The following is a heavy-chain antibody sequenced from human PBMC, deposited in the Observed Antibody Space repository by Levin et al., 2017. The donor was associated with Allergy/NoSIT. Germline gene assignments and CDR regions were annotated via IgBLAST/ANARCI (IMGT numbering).Heavy chain of an antibody. CDR2: INPNSGGT. J-gene: IGHJ6*02. CDR1: GYTFTGYY. V-gene: IGHV1-2*06. CDR3: AGGAVAGTYYYGMDV. D-gene: IGHD6-19*01. Sequence: ASVKVSCKASGYTFTGYYMHWVRQAPGQGLEWMGRINPNSGGTDYAQKFQGRVTMTRDTSISTSYMELSRLRSDDTAVYYCAGGAVAGTYYYGMDVWGQGTRVTVSS.